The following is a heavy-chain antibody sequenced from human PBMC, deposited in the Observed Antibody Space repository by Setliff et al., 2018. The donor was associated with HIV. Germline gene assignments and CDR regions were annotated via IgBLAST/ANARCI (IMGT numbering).Heavy chain of an antibody. CDR1: GYTFSAYH. CDR3: ARNQGDSSGWYAGDY. J-gene: IGHJ4*01. CDR2: INLNSGGT. Sequence: ASVKVSCKASGYTFSAYHMDWVRQAPGQGLEWMGRINLNSGGTTYAQRFQGRVTMTWDTSISTAYMDLRNLRSEDTAVYYCARNQGDSSGWYAGDYWGHGTLVTVSS. V-gene: IGHV1-2*06. D-gene: IGHD6-19*01.